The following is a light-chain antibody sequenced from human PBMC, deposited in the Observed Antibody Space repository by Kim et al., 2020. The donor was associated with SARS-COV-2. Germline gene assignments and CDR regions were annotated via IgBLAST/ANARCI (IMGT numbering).Light chain of an antibody. Sequence: ALGQTVRLTCQGDSLRSYYGSWFQQKPGQAPVLVIYGKNNRPSGIPDRFSGSSSGNTAYLTITGAQAEDEADYYCNSRDSSGNRVLFGGGTQLTVL. V-gene: IGLV3-19*01. J-gene: IGLJ2*01. CDR1: SLRSYY. CDR3: NSRDSSGNRVL. CDR2: GKN.